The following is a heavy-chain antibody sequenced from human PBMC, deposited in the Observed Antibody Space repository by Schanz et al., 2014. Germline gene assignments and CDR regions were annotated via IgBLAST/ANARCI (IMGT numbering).Heavy chain of an antibody. CDR3: ARGGTREHAFDI. J-gene: IGHJ3*02. Sequence: QVQLLQSGAEVKKPGSSVKVSCKASGGTFSSYTFSWVRQAPGQGLEWMGRIVPILTIPNYAEKFQGRVTITADNSTSTAYMDLSSLTAEDTAVYYCARGGTREHAFDIWGQGTLVTVSS. CDR1: GGTFSSYT. V-gene: IGHV1-69*02. D-gene: IGHD3-16*01. CDR2: IVPILTIP.